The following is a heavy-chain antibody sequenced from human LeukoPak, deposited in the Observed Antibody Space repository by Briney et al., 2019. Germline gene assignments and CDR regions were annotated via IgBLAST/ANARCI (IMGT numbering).Heavy chain of an antibody. J-gene: IGHJ4*02. Sequence: GGSLRLSCAASGFIFSSYGMHWVRQAPGKGLEWVAFIRYDGITKYYADSVKGRFTISRDNSKNTLYLQMNSLRAEDTAVYYCARTPRIAVASSFDYWGQGTLVTVSS. CDR1: GFIFSSYG. CDR2: IRYDGITK. D-gene: IGHD6-13*01. V-gene: IGHV3-30*02. CDR3: ARTPRIAVASSFDY.